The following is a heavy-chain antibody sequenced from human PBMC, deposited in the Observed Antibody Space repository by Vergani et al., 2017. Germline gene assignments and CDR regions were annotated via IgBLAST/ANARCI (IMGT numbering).Heavy chain of an antibody. Sequence: QMQLQESGPGLVKASETLSLTCTVSGDSIISRSYYWGWIRQPPGKGLEWIGSIYNSGNGDSSSSLKSRVTISADTSKNQFSLRLTSVTAADTAVYYCASGKYYSDSTSHFRGRYFDVLCRGTLVTVPS. CDR1: GDSIISRSYY. J-gene: IGHJ2*01. V-gene: IGHV4-39*01. CDR3: ASGKYYSDSTSHFRGRYFDV. CDR2: IYNSGNG. D-gene: IGHD3-16*01.